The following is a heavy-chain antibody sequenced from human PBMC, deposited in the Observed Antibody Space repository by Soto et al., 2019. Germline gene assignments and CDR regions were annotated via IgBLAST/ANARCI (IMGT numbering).Heavy chain of an antibody. CDR3: AHSNSANYDKGDGIY. CDR1: GFSLSTGGVG. Sequence: SGPTLVNPTQTLTLTCTFSGFSLSTGGVGVGWIRQPPGKALEWLALIYWNDDKRYSPSLKSRLTITKDTSKNQVVLTMTNMDPVDTATYYCAHSNSANYDKGDGIYWGQGTLVTVSS. J-gene: IGHJ4*02. CDR2: IYWNDDK. D-gene: IGHD3-9*01. V-gene: IGHV2-5*01.